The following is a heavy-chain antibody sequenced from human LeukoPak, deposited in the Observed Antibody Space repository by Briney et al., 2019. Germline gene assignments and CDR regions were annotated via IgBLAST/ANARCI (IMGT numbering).Heavy chain of an antibody. CDR3: YYYTTGPYYGMPG. V-gene: IGHV4-34*01. D-gene: IGHD1-1*01. J-gene: IGHJ6*02. CDR1: GGSFRGYY. Sequence: TSETLSLTRAVYGGSFRGYYWSGIRQPPGKGLEWIGEINHSGSTNYNPSLKSRVTISVDTSKNQFSLKLSSVTAADTAVYYCYYYTTGPYYGMPGCGQATTVTVSS. CDR2: INHSGST.